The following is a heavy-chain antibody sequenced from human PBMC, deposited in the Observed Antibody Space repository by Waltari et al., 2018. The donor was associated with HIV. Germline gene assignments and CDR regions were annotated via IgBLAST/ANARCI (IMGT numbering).Heavy chain of an antibody. D-gene: IGHD2-2*01. J-gene: IGHJ4*02. Sequence: QLHLQESGPGLVKPSETLALTCTVSGGSVPRTDFYWAWLRQPPGKGLEWIGLMYNSGTTDYNPSLKSRVSMSRDTSKNRFSLRLHSVTAADTAIYYCARRGDGFNQHARLDHWGPGTLVTVSS. CDR2: MYNSGTT. CDR3: ARRGDGFNQHARLDH. CDR1: GGSVPRTDFY. V-gene: IGHV4-39*01.